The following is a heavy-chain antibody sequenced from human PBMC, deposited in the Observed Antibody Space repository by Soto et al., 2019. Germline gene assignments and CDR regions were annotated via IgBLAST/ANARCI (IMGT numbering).Heavy chain of an antibody. CDR1: GFIFSDYY. CDR3: AIDHGGGGLTLEY. CDR2: ISNSGRIT. Sequence: QVHLEESGGGLVKPGGSLRLSCTASGFIFSDYYMSWIRQAPGKGLEWVSDISNSGRITHHADSVEGRFTISRDNAKDSRYLQINSLRPEDSAIYYCAIDHGGGGLTLEYWGQGTLVTVSS. D-gene: IGHD3-16*01. V-gene: IGHV3-11*01. J-gene: IGHJ4*02.